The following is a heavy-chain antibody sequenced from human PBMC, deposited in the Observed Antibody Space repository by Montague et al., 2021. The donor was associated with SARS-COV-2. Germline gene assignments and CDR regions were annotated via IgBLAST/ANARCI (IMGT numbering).Heavy chain of an antibody. D-gene: IGHD3-3*01. CDR1: GGSISSYY. J-gene: IGHJ2*01. CDR3: ARGLDYYDFWSGYYPAYWYFDL. Sequence: SETLSLTCTVSGGSISSYYWSWIRQPAGKGLEWIGRIYTGGSTNYNPSLKSRVTMSVDTSKNQFSLKLSSVTAADTAVYYCARGLDYYDFWSGYYPAYWYFDLWGRGTLVTVS. V-gene: IGHV4-4*07. CDR2: IYTGGST.